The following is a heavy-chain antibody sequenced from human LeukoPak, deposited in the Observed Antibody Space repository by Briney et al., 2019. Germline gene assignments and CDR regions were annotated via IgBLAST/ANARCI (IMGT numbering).Heavy chain of an antibody. CDR1: GYTFTSYY. Sequence: ASVKVSCKASGYTFTSYYMHWVRQAPGQGLEWMGIINPSGGSTGYAQKFQGRVTMTKDTSTSTVYMELSSLRSEDTAVYYCARGRTRGWFDPWGQGTLVTVSS. V-gene: IGHV1-46*01. CDR2: INPSGGST. D-gene: IGHD1-1*01. CDR3: ARGRTRGWFDP. J-gene: IGHJ5*02.